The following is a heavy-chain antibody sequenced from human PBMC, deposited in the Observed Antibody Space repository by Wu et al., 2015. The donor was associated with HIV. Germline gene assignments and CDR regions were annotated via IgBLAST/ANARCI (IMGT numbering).Heavy chain of an antibody. Sequence: QVQLVQSGAEVKKPGASVTVSCKASGYTFNDYYMHWVRQAPGQGLEWVGWIDPTSGVTKYAQRFQGRVTMTRDTSITTAYMELSRLRSDDTAVYYCVSGGWERHYYYYMDVWGKGTTVTGLL. CDR1: GYTFNDYY. CDR2: IDPTSGVT. J-gene: IGHJ6*03. V-gene: IGHV1-2*02. D-gene: IGHD6-19*01. CDR3: VSGGWERHYYYYMDV.